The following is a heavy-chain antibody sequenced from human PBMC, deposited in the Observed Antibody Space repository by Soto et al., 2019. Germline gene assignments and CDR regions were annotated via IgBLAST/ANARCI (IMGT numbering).Heavy chain of an antibody. Sequence: QVQLVQSGAEVKKPGSSVKVSCKASGGTFSSYTISWVRQAPGQGLEWMGRIIPILGIANYAQKFQGRGTIXAXXTPTTAYMELSRLSSENTAVFFGAHRGYCGGACYPWGQGTLVPASS. V-gene: IGHV1-69*02. D-gene: IGHD2-21*02. J-gene: IGHJ5*02. CDR3: AHRGYCGGACYP. CDR2: IIPILGIA. CDR1: GGTFSSYT.